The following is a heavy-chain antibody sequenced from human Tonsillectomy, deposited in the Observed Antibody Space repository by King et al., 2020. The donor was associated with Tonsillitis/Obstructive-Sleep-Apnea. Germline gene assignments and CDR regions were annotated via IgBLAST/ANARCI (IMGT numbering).Heavy chain of an antibody. J-gene: IGHJ6*02. Sequence: QLQESGPGLVKPSETLSLTCTVSGGSISSYYWRWIRQPPGKGLEWIGYIYYSGSTNYNPSLKSRVTISVDTSKNQFSLKLSSVTAAETAVYSCARDQEGTASGYYYYGMDVWGQGTTVTVSS. CDR1: GGSISSYY. CDR2: IYYSGST. D-gene: IGHD1-1*01. CDR3: ARDQEGTASGYYYYGMDV. V-gene: IGHV4-59*01.